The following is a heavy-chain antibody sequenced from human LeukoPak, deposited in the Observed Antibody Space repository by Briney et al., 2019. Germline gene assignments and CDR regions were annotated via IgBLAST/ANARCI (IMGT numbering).Heavy chain of an antibody. CDR2: IYYSGST. J-gene: IGHJ1*01. CDR3: ARSAVATVHFQH. V-gene: IGHV4-39*01. CDR1: GGSISSSSYY. Sequence: SETLSLTCTVSGGSISSSSYYWGWIRQPPGKGLEWIGSIYYSGSTYYNPSLNSRVTISVDTSKNQFSLKLSSVTAADTAVYYCARSAVATVHFQHWGQGTLVTVSS. D-gene: IGHD5-12*01.